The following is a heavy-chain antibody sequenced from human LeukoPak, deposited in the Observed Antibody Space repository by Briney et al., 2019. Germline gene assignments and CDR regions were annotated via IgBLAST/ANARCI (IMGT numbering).Heavy chain of an antibody. CDR1: GYTFTSYD. CDR3: ARGPPWELYTVDY. J-gene: IGHJ4*02. V-gene: IGHV1-8*01. Sequence: GASVKVSCRASGYTFTSYDINWVRQATGQGLEWMGWMNPNSGNTGYAQKFQGRVTMTRNTSISTAYMELSSLRSEDTAVYYCARGPPWELYTVDYWGQGTLVTVSS. D-gene: IGHD1-26*01. CDR2: MNPNSGNT.